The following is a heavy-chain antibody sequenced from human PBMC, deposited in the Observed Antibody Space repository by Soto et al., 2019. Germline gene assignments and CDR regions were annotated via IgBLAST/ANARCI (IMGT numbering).Heavy chain of an antibody. CDR1: GFTFSSYG. D-gene: IGHD6-13*01. V-gene: IGHV3-33*01. CDR3: ARVSTWSATYYYYYGMDV. CDR2: IWYDGSNK. J-gene: IGHJ6*02. Sequence: QVQLVESGGGVVQPGRSLRLSCAASGFTFSSYGMHWVRQAPGKGLEGVAVIWYDGSNKYYADSVKGRFTISRDNSKNQLNLQMNSLRAEDTAVYYCARVSTWSATYYYYYGMDVWGQGTTVTVSS.